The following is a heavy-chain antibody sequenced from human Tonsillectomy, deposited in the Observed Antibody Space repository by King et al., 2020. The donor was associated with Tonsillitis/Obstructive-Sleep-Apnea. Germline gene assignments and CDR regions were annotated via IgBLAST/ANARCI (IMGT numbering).Heavy chain of an antibody. CDR2: IHWDDDK. D-gene: IGHD3-3*01. CDR3: AHSPEYDFWSGFPKDWFDP. V-gene: IGHV2-5*02. Sequence: TLKESGPTLVKPTQTLTLTCTFSGFSLSTSGVGVGWIRQPPGKALEWLALIHWDDDKRYSPSLRSRLSITKDTSKNQVVLTMTHMDPVDTATYYCAHSPEYDFWSGFPKDWFDPWGQGTLVTVSS. J-gene: IGHJ5*02. CDR1: GFSLSTSGVG.